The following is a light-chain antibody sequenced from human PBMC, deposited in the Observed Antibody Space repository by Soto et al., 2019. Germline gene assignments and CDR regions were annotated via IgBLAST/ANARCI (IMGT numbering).Light chain of an antibody. CDR3: MQALQTPWT. V-gene: IGKV2-28*01. CDR2: LGS. CDR1: QSLLHSNGYNY. J-gene: IGKJ1*01. Sequence: DLVMTQPPLSLPVTPGEPASISCRSSQSLLHSNGYNYLDWYLQKPGQSPQLLIYLGSNRASGVPDRFSGSGSGTDFTLKISRVEAEDVGVYYCMQALQTPWTFGQGTEVEIK.